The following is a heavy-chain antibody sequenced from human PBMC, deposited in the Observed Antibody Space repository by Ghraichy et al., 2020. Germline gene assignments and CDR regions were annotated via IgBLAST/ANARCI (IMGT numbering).Heavy chain of an antibody. J-gene: IGHJ6*02. D-gene: IGHD5-18*01. V-gene: IGHV1-69*02. CDR2: IIPILGIA. Sequence: SVKVSCKASGGTFSSYTISWVRQAPGQGLEWMGRIIPILGIANYAQKFQGRVTITADKSTSTAYMELSSLRSEDTAVYYCASYTAMVPTYYYYYGMDVWGQGTTVTVSS. CDR3: ASYTAMVPTYYYYYGMDV. CDR1: GGTFSSYT.